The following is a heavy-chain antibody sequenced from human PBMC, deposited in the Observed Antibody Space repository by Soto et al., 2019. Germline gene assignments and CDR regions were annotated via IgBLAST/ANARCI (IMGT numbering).Heavy chain of an antibody. D-gene: IGHD6-6*01. J-gene: IGHJ4*02. CDR3: ARDPISARPFFDY. V-gene: IGHV4-59*01. CDR2: IHYSGST. Sequence: SETLSLTCTVSGGSITSYYWSWIRQPPGKGLKWIGDIHYSGSTNYNPSLKSRVTISTDTSKNQFSLNLSSVTAADTAVYYCARDPISARPFFDYWGQGTLVTVSS. CDR1: GGSITSYY.